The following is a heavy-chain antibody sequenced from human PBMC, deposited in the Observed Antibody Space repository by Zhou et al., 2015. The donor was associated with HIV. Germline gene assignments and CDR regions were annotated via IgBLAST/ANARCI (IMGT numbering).Heavy chain of an antibody. D-gene: IGHD5-12*01. Sequence: QVQMVQSGAEVKKPGASVKVSCKASGYTFNAYYIQWVRQAPGQGLEWMGWINSHNGGTNYAHNFQGRVTMTRDTSIRTAYMELSRLRSDDTAVYFCARGRAYSGYDDANTYYYAMDVWGQGDHDHSLV. CDR1: GYTFNAYY. CDR3: ARGRAYSGYDDANTYYYAMDV. CDR2: INSHNGGT. J-gene: IGHJ6*02. V-gene: IGHV1-2*02.